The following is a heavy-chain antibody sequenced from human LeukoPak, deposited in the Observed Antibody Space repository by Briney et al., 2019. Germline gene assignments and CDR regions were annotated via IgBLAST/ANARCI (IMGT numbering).Heavy chain of an antibody. CDR3: ARLRGGELSKYYFGY. Sequence: PGESLKISCQGSGYIFTAYWIAWVRQMPGKGLEWMGIISPGDSDTRYSPSFQGQVTMLADKSISTAYLQWSSLKASDTAMYYCARLRGGELSKYYFGYWGQGTLVTVSS. CDR1: GYIFTAYW. J-gene: IGHJ4*02. D-gene: IGHD3-10*01. V-gene: IGHV5-51*01. CDR2: ISPGDSDT.